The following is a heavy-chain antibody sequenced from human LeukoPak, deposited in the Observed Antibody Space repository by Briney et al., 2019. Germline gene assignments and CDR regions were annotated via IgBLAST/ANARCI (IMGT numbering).Heavy chain of an antibody. CDR1: GFTFSSYA. V-gene: IGHV3-30*18. CDR2: ISHDGSEK. D-gene: IGHD2-2*01. J-gene: IGHJ4*02. CDR3: AKEYCTTTNCLGD. Sequence: PGGSLRLSCAASGFTFSSYAMNWVRQAPGKGLEWVAVISHDGSEKYYADSVKGRFTIPRDNSKNTLYLQMNSLRAEDTAVYYCAKEYCTTTNCLGDWGLGTLVTVSS.